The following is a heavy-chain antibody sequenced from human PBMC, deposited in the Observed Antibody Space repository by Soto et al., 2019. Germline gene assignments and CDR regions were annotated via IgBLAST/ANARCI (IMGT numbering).Heavy chain of an antibody. Sequence: TSETLSLTCTVSGGSISSGDHYWSWIRQHPGKGLEWIGYIYYSGNTFYNPSLESRLIISIDTSKNQFSLKLSSVTAADTAVYYCARYYFYGSGRFSPWGQGTLVTVSS. D-gene: IGHD3-10*01. J-gene: IGHJ5*02. CDR1: GGSISSGDHY. CDR2: IYYSGNT. CDR3: ARYYFYGSGRFSP. V-gene: IGHV4-31*03.